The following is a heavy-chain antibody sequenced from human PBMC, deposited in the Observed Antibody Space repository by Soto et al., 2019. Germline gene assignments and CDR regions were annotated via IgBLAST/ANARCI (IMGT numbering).Heavy chain of an antibody. D-gene: IGHD1-26*01. J-gene: IGHJ4*02. CDR3: AKEGLGSYLPNDY. CDR2: ISYDGSNK. Sequence: GGSLRLSCAASGFTFSSYGMHWVRQAPGKGLEWVAVISYDGSNKYYADSVKGRFTISRDNSKNTLYLQMNSLRAEDTAVYYCAKEGLGSYLPNDYWGQGTLVTVSS. CDR1: GFTFSSYG. V-gene: IGHV3-30*18.